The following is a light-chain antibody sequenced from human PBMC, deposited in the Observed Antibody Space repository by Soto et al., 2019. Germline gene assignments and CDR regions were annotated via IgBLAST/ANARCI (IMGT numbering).Light chain of an antibody. CDR1: SGHNNYA. CDR2: VYSDGRH. CDR3: QTWGTGTHYV. Sequence: QLVLTQSPSASASLGASVNLTCTLSSGHNNYAIAWHQQQPEKGPRYLMKVYSDGRHIKGDGIPDRFSGSSSGAERYLSISSLQSDDEADYYCQTWGTGTHYVFGGGTKVTVL. V-gene: IGLV4-69*01. J-gene: IGLJ1*01.